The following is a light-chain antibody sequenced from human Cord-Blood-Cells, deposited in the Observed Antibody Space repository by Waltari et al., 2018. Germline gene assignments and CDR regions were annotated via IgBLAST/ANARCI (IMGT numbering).Light chain of an antibody. V-gene: IGKV3-15*01. CDR3: QQYNNWPLT. Sequence: EIVRTQSPATLAVSPVERATLSCRASKWVSSNLAWYQQKPGQAPRLLIYGASTRATGIPARFSGCGSGTEFTLTISSLESEDFAVSYCQQYNNWPLTFGGGTKVELK. J-gene: IGKJ4*01. CDR1: KWVSSN. CDR2: GAS.